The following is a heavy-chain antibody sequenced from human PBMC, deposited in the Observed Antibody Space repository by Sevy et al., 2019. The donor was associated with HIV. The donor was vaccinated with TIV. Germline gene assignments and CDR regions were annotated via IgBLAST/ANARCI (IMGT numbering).Heavy chain of an antibody. Sequence: ASVKVSCKASGYSFTSYGISWVRQAPGQGLEWMGWISGYNGKTNYEQKLQGRVTMTTDTSTSTAYMELRSLISDDTAVYYCAGDNWNYGDSYGMDVWGQGTTVTVSS. CDR1: GYSFTSYG. J-gene: IGHJ6*02. CDR3: AGDNWNYGDSYGMDV. D-gene: IGHD1-7*01. CDR2: ISGYNGKT. V-gene: IGHV1-18*01.